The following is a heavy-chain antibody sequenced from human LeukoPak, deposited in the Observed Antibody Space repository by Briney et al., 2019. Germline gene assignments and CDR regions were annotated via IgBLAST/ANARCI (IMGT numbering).Heavy chain of an antibody. V-gene: IGHV3-53*01. D-gene: IGHD3-10*01. Sequence: GGSLRLSCAASGFSVSNNYMCWVRQAPGKGLEWVSVIFITGTTGYADSVKGRFTISRDNSKNIVYLQMNSLRPEDTAVYYCAKSVGIWFGELFSLGSYYFDYWGQGTLVTVSS. CDR1: GFSVSNNY. CDR3: AKSVGIWFGELFSLGSYYFDY. CDR2: IFITGTT. J-gene: IGHJ4*02.